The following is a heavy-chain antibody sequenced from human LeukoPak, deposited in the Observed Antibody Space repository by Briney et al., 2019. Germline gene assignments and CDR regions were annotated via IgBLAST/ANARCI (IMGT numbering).Heavy chain of an antibody. Sequence: GGSLRLSCAASGFTFSSYWMHWVRQVPGKGLVWVAFIRYDGKNEDYVDSVKGRFTISRDNSKNTLYLHMNSLRVEDTAVYYCGAGIGWADYWGQGTLVIVSS. J-gene: IGHJ4*02. CDR1: GFTFSSYW. D-gene: IGHD6-25*01. CDR3: GAGIGWADY. CDR2: IRYDGKNE. V-gene: IGHV3-30*02.